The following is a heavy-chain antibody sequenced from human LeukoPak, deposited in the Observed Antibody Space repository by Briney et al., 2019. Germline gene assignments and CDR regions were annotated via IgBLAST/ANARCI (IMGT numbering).Heavy chain of an antibody. CDR2: ISSSSSYI. Sequence: GGSLRLSCAASGFTFSSYSMNWVRQAPGKGLEWVSSISSSSSYIYYADSVKGRFTISRDNAKNSLYLQMNSLRAEDTAMYYCAKITGTMDWLIPTCPADEWGQGTLVTVS. V-gene: IGHV3-21*06. CDR1: GFTFSSYS. J-gene: IGHJ4*02. CDR3: AKITGTMDWLIPTCPADE. D-gene: IGHD2-21*01.